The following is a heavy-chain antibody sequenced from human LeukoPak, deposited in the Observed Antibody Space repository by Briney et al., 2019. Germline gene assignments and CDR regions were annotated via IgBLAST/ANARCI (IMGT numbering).Heavy chain of an antibody. CDR3: ARAYGGPDY. J-gene: IGHJ4*02. D-gene: IGHD4-23*01. Sequence: GRFTISRDNAKNSLYLQMNSLRAEDTAVYYCARAYGGPDYWGQGTLVTVSS. V-gene: IGHV3-11*06.